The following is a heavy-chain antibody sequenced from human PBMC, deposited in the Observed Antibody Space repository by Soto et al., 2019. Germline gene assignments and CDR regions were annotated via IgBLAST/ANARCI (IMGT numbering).Heavy chain of an antibody. CDR3: ARVWGGAFDI. CDR2: IYYSGST. CDR1: GGSISSYY. J-gene: IGHJ3*02. D-gene: IGHD3-10*01. Sequence: SETLSLTRAVSGGSISSYYWSWIRQPPGKGLEWIGYIYYSGSTNYNPSLKSRVTISVDTSKNRFSLKLSSVTAADTAVYYCARVWGGAFDIWGQGTMVT. V-gene: IGHV4-59*01.